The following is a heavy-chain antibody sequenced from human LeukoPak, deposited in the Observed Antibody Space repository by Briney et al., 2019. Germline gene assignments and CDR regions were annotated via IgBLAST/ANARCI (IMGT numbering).Heavy chain of an antibody. V-gene: IGHV3-23*01. Sequence: GGSLRLSCAASGFTFSDYYMSWIRQAPGKGLEWVSAISGSGGSTYYADSVKGRFTISRDNSKNTLYLQMNSLRAEDTAVYYCAKHSTVTTSAYYYYYMDVWGKGTTVTVSS. CDR1: GFTFSDYY. CDR3: AKHSTVTTSAYYYYYMDV. CDR2: ISGSGGST. D-gene: IGHD4-17*01. J-gene: IGHJ6*03.